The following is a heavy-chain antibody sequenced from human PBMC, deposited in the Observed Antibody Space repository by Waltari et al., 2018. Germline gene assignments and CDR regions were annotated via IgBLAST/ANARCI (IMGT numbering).Heavy chain of an antibody. CDR2: IIPIFGTA. Sequence: QVQLVQSGAAVKKPGSSVKVSCKASGGTFSSYAISWLRQAPGQGLEWMGGIIPIFGTANYAQKFQGRVTITADESTSTAYMELSSLRSEDTAVYYCARAGYYGSGSRYFDYWGQGTLVTVSS. CDR3: ARAGYYGSGSRYFDY. CDR1: GGTFSSYA. D-gene: IGHD3-10*01. J-gene: IGHJ4*02. V-gene: IGHV1-69*13.